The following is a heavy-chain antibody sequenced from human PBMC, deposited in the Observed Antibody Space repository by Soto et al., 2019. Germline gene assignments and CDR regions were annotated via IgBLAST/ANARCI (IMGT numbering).Heavy chain of an antibody. CDR2: ISHGGNN. CDR3: ARTSYDILTGRLDAFDI. V-gene: IGHV4-30-2*01. CDR1: GGSINNGGYS. J-gene: IGHJ3*02. Sequence: SETLSLTCAVSGGSINNGGYSWSWLRQPPGKGLEWIGCISHGGNNYYNPSLRSRVIMSIEQSKNHFYLGLKSVTAADTATYYCARTSYDILTGRLDAFDIWGQGTMVTVSS. D-gene: IGHD3-9*01.